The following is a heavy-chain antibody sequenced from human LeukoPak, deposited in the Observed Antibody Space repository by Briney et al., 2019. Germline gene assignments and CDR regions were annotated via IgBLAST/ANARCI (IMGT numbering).Heavy chain of an antibody. V-gene: IGHV4-4*07. CDR3: ARVRSSPIAARNNWFDP. J-gene: IGHJ5*02. D-gene: IGHD6-6*01. CDR1: SGSISSYY. CDR2: IYTSGST. Sequence: SSETLSLTCTVSSGSISSYYWSWIRQPAGKGLEWIGRIYTSGSTNYNPSLKSRVTMSVDTSKNQFSLKLSSVTAADTAVYYCARVRSSPIAARNNWFDPWGQGTLVTVSS.